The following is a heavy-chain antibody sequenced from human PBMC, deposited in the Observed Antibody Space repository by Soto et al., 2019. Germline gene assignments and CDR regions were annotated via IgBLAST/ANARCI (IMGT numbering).Heavy chain of an antibody. CDR3: ARRCSGGSCYSDDAFDI. J-gene: IGHJ3*02. CDR1: GGTFSSYT. V-gene: IGHV1-69*02. Sequence: VASVKVSCKASGGTFSSYTISWVRQAPGQGLEWMGRIIPILGIANYAQKFQGRVTITADKSTSTAYMELSSLRSEDTAVYYCARRCSGGSCYSDDAFDIWGQGTMVTVSS. CDR2: IIPILGIA. D-gene: IGHD2-15*01.